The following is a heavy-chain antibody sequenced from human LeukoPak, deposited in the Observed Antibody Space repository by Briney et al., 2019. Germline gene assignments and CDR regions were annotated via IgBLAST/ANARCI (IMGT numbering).Heavy chain of an antibody. CDR3: ARWSKVRYSLDY. CDR1: GGSFSSSSYY. CDR2: IYYRGST. J-gene: IGHJ4*02. V-gene: IGHV4-31*03. Sequence: SQTLSLTCTVSGGSFSSSSYYWTWIRQHPGGGLEWIGSIYYRGSTYYSPSLKSRVTISVDTSKNQFSLKLSSETAADTAVYYCARWSKVRYSLDYWGQGTLVTVSS. D-gene: IGHD1-14*01.